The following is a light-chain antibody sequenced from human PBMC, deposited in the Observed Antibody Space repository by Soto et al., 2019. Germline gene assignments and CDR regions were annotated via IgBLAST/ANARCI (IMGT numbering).Light chain of an antibody. CDR1: SSDVGSYNL. V-gene: IGLV2-23*01. CDR2: EGS. CDR3: CSYETSSTYV. J-gene: IGLJ1*01. Sequence: QSVPSQPASVSGTPGQSITISCTRTSSDVGSYNLVSWYQHHPGKTPKLMIYEGSRRPSGVSNRFSASKSGNTASLTISGLQAEDEAEYYCCSYETSSTYVFGSGTKVTVL.